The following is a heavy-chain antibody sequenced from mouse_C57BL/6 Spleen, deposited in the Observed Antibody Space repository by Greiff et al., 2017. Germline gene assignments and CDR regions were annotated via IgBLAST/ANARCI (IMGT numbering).Heavy chain of an antibody. Sequence: VKLVESGPGLVQPSQSLSITCTVSGFSLTSYGVHWVRQSPGKGLEWLGVIWSGGSTDYNAAFISRLSISKDNSKSQVFFKMNSLQADDTAIYYCARTGSSGYDYAMDYWGQGTSVTVSS. V-gene: IGHV2-2*01. CDR1: GFSLTSYG. D-gene: IGHD3-2*02. CDR3: ARTGSSGYDYAMDY. CDR2: IWSGGST. J-gene: IGHJ4*01.